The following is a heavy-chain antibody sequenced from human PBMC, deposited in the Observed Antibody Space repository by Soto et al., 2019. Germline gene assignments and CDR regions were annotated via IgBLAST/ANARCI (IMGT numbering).Heavy chain of an antibody. Sequence: EVQLVESGGGLVQPGGSLRLSCAASGFTFSSFGMNWVRQAPGKGLEWLSYISSSSSTIYYADSVKGRFTISRGNAKNSRYLQMNSLRDEDTAVYYCARRDSSGWYYFDYWGQGTLVTVSS. CDR1: GFTFSSFG. J-gene: IGHJ4*02. V-gene: IGHV3-48*02. CDR3: ARRDSSGWYYFDY. D-gene: IGHD6-19*01. CDR2: ISSSSSTI.